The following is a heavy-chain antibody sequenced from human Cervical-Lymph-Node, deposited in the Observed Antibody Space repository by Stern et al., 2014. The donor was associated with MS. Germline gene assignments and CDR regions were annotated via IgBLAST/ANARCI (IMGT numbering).Heavy chain of an antibody. V-gene: IGHV1-18*01. CDR1: GYTFTSYG. CDR2: ISAYNGNT. Sequence: QVQLLQPGAEVKKPGASVKVSCKASGYTFTSYGISWVRQAPGQGLEWMGWISAYNGNTNYAQKLQGRVTMTTDTSTSTAYMELRSLRSDDTAVYYCARDRGYSSSQAYNWFDPWGQGTLVTVSS. CDR3: ARDRGYSSSQAYNWFDP. J-gene: IGHJ5*02. D-gene: IGHD6-13*01.